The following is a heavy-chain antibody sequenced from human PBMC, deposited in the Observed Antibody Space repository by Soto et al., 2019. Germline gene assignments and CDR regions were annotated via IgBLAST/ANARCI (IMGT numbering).Heavy chain of an antibody. V-gene: IGHV4-39*01. CDR2: IYYSGST. CDR3: ARHGSMLYAKGGFDP. Sequence: QLQLQESGPGLVKPSETLSLTCTVSGGSISSSSYYWGWIRQPPGKGLEWIGSIYYSGSTYYNPPLTSRVTRAVDTSKNQFALKLSSVTAADTAVYYCARHGSMLYAKGGFDPWGQGTLVTVSS. D-gene: IGHD2-8*01. J-gene: IGHJ5*02. CDR1: GGSISSSSYY.